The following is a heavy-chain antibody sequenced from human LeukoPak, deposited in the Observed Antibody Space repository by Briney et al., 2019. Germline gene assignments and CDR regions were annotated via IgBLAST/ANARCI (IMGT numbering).Heavy chain of an antibody. CDR1: GGTFSSYA. CDR3: ARGKYYDFWSGYYPFDY. D-gene: IGHD3-3*01. J-gene: IGHJ4*02. V-gene: IGHV1-69*05. CDR2: IIPIFGTA. Sequence: GASVKVSCKASGGTFSSYAISWVRQAPGQGLEWMGGIIPIFGTANYAQKFQGRVTITTDESTSTAYMELSSLRSEDTAVYYCARGKYYDFWSGYYPFDYWGQGILVTVSS.